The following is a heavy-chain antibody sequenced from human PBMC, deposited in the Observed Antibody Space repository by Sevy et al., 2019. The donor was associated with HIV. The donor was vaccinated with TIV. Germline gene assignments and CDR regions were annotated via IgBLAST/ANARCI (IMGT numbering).Heavy chain of an antibody. J-gene: IGHJ4*02. CDR3: ARGDYYGSLYYFDY. D-gene: IGHD3-10*01. V-gene: IGHV3-21*01. CDR1: GFTFNYHF. CDR2: ISSASSYI. Sequence: GGSLRLSCAASGFTFNYHFMNWVRQVPGKGLEWVSYISSASSYINYSDSVKGRFTISRDNAKNLVFLEMNNLRPEDTAIYFCARGDYYGSLYYFDYWGQGTLVTVSS.